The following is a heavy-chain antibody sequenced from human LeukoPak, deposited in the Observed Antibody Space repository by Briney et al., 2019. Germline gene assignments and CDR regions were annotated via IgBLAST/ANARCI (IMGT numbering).Heavy chain of an antibody. CDR2: INPNSGGT. CDR3: MLYYDFWSGYYPPLHDY. D-gene: IGHD3-3*01. CDR1: GYTFTGYY. Sequence: GASVKVSCKASGYTFTGYYMHWVRQAPGQGLEWMGWINPNSGGTNYAQKFQGRVTMTRDTSISTAYMELSRLRSDDTAVYYCMLYYDFWSGYYPPLHDYWGQGTLVTVSS. J-gene: IGHJ4*02. V-gene: IGHV1-2*02.